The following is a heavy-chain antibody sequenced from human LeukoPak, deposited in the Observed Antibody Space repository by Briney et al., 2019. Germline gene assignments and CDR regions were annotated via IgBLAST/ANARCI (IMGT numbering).Heavy chain of an antibody. V-gene: IGHV3-9*01. D-gene: IGHD3-10*01. CDR2: ISYSSETI. CDR1: GFPFDEHA. J-gene: IGHJ3*01. Sequence: GRSLRLSCAASGFPFDEHAMHWVRQGPGKGLEGVSGISYSSETIGYVDSVKGRFTISRDNVRKSLYLQMNSLRIEDTALYYCAKDRGGGSQLGDAYDVWGQGTMVSVSA. CDR3: AKDRGGGSQLGDAYDV.